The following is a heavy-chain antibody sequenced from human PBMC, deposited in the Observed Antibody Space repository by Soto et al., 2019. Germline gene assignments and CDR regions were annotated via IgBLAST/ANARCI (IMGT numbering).Heavy chain of an antibody. Sequence: LRLSCAASGFTFSSAAMSWVRQAPGKGLEWVSSIDTVLTTYYADSLKGQFTISRDNSKNTVYLQMHSLRTDDTAVYYCAKDQWELLHWGQGILVTVSS. J-gene: IGHJ4*01. V-gene: IGHV3-23*01. D-gene: IGHD1-26*01. CDR1: GFTFSSAA. CDR3: AKDQWELLH. CDR2: IDTVLTT.